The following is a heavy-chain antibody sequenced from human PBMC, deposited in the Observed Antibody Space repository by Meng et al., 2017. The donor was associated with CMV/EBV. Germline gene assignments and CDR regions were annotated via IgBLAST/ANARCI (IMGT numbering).Heavy chain of an antibody. CDR3: ARASFRFHYYYYGMDV. V-gene: IGHV1-69*10. Sequence: SVKVSCKASGGTFSSYAISWVRQAPGQGLEWMGGIIPILGIANYAQKFQGRVTITADKSTSTAYMELSSLRSEDTAVYYCARASFRFHYYYYGMDVLGQGTTVTVSS. J-gene: IGHJ6*02. D-gene: IGHD3-16*02. CDR2: IIPILGIA. CDR1: GGTFSSYA.